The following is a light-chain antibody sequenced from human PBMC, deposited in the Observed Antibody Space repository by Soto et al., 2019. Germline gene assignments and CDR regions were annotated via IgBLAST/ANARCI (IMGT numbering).Light chain of an antibody. J-gene: IGKJ2*01. CDR1: QTISTH. CDR2: AAS. Sequence: DIQMTQSPSSLSASVGDRVTITCRAGQTISTHLNWYQQKPGKAPKLLIYAASTLESGVPSRFSGSGSGTDFTLTISSLQPEDFATYFCQQSLNIPYTFGQGTKLEIK. CDR3: QQSLNIPYT. V-gene: IGKV1-39*01.